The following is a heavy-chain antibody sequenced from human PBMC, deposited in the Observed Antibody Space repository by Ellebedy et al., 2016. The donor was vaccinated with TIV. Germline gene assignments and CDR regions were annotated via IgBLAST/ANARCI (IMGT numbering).Heavy chain of an antibody. Sequence: GESLKISCKGSGYSFTSYWIGWVRQMPGKGLEWMGIIYPGDSDTRYSPSFQGQVTISADKSISTAYLQWSSLKASDTAMYYCARWSNVLRFLEWTDYFDYWGQGTLVTVSS. J-gene: IGHJ4*02. CDR2: IYPGDSDT. CDR3: ARWSNVLRFLEWTDYFDY. V-gene: IGHV5-51*01. D-gene: IGHD3-3*01. CDR1: GYSFTSYW.